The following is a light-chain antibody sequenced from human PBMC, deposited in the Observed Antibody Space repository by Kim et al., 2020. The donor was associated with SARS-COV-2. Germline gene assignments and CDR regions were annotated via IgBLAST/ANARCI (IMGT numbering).Light chain of an antibody. CDR3: QQYNNWPRRT. V-gene: IGKV3-15*01. CDR1: QNVSSN. J-gene: IGKJ1*01. Sequence: SPGDRATLFCRASQNVSSNFAWYQQKPGQAPRLLIYAASTRATGIPATFSGSGSGTEFTLTISSLQSEDFAVYYCQQYNNWPRRTFGQGTKVDIK. CDR2: AAS.